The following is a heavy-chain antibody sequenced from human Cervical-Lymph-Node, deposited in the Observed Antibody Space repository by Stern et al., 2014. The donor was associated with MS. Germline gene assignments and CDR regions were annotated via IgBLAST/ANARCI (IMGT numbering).Heavy chain of an antibody. V-gene: IGHV3-23*04. Sequence: EMQLVESGGGLVQPGGSLRLSCVASGFSFTSYAMGWVRQAPGRGLEWVSGINSNGDNTYYADSVKGRFTISRDNFKNMLYLQMDSLRTEDTAVYYCAKKGQYYGSGTYTTFDYWGQGTLVTVSS. CDR1: GFSFTSYA. J-gene: IGHJ4*02. CDR2: INSNGDNT. CDR3: AKKGQYYGSGTYTTFDY. D-gene: IGHD3-10*01.